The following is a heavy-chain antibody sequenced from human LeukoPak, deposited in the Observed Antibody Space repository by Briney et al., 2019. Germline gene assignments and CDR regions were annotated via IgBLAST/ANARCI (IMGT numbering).Heavy chain of an antibody. Sequence: PSETLSLTCTVSGGSISSSNYYWGWIRQPPGKGLEWIGSIYYSGSTYYNPSLKSRVTISVDTSKNQFSLKLSSVTAADTAVYYCASSYYYDSSGYYRNNELFDYWGQGTLVTVSS. J-gene: IGHJ4*02. CDR1: GGSISSSNYY. CDR3: ASSYYYDSSGYYRNNELFDY. CDR2: IYYSGST. V-gene: IGHV4-39*07. D-gene: IGHD3-22*01.